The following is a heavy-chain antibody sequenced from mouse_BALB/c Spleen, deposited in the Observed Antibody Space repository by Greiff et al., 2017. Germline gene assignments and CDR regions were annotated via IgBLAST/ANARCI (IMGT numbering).Heavy chain of an antibody. CDR1: GFNIKDTY. CDR2: IDPANGNT. Sequence: EVQLQQSGAELVKPGASVKLSCTASGFNIKDTYMHWVKQRPEQGLEWIGRIDPANGNTKYDPKFQGKATITADTSSNTAYLQLSSLTSEDTAVYYCARGGMITTSWFAYGGQGTLVTVSA. CDR3: ARGGMITTSWFAY. J-gene: IGHJ3*01. D-gene: IGHD2-4*01. V-gene: IGHV14-3*02.